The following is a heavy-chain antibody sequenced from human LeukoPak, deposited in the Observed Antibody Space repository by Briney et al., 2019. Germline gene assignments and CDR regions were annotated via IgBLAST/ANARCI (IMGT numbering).Heavy chain of an antibody. J-gene: IGHJ3*02. CDR2: IIPIFGTA. CDR3: ATPRGDIVVVPAAKAFDI. V-gene: IGHV1-69*13. CDR1: GGTFSSYA. D-gene: IGHD2-2*01. Sequence: ASVKVSCKASGGTFSSYAISWVRQAPGQGLEWMGGIIPIFGTANYAQKFQGRVTITADESTSTAYTELSSLRSEDTAVYYCATPRGDIVVVPAAKAFDIWGQGTMVTVSS.